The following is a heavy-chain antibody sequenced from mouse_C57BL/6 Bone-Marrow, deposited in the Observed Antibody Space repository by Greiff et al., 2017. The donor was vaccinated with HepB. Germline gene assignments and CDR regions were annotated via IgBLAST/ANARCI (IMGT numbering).Heavy chain of an antibody. D-gene: IGHD1-1*01. V-gene: IGHV5-6*01. CDR2: ISSGGSYT. Sequence: EVKVVESGGDLVKPGGSLKLSCAASGFPFSSYGMSWVRQTPDKRLEWVATISSGGSYTYYPDSVKGRFTISRDNAKNTLYLQMSSLKSEDTAMYYCARQGRYYYGSSYVKYYYAMDYWGQGTSVTVSS. J-gene: IGHJ4*01. CDR1: GFPFSSYG. CDR3: ARQGRYYYGSSYVKYYYAMDY.